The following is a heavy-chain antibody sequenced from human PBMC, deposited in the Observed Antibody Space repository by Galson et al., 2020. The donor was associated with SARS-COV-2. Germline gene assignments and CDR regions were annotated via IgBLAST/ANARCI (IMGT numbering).Heavy chain of an antibody. D-gene: IGHD2-2*01. J-gene: IGHJ6*03. Sequence: ASVKVSCKASGYTFTSYAMNWVRQAPGQGLEWMGWINTNTGNPKYAQGFTGRFVFSLDTSVSTAYLQISSLKAEDTAVYYCARAEEGIVVVPAAIGRDYYYYMDVWGKGTTVTVSS. CDR1: GYTFTSYA. CDR3: ARAEEGIVVVPAAIGRDYYYYMDV. CDR2: INTNTGNP. V-gene: IGHV7-4-1*02.